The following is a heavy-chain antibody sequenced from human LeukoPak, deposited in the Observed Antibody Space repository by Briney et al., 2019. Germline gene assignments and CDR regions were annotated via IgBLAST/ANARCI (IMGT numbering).Heavy chain of an antibody. V-gene: IGHV4-34*01. CDR1: GGSFSGYY. J-gene: IGHJ4*02. D-gene: IGHD3-10*01. CDR3: ARRWRYYYGSGSYHFDY. Sequence: NSSETLSLTCAVYGGSFSGYYWSWIRQPPGKGLEWIGEINHSGSTNYNPSLKSRVTISVDTSKNQFSLKLSSVTAADTAVYYCARRWRYYYGSGSYHFDYWGQGTLVTVSS. CDR2: INHSGST.